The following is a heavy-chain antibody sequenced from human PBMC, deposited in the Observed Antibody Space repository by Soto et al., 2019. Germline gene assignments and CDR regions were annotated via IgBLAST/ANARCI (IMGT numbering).Heavy chain of an antibody. J-gene: IGHJ5*02. CDR2: ISGSGGST. V-gene: IGHV3-23*01. D-gene: IGHD6-6*01. CDR3: VKPPRGQLVGVCWFDP. CDR1: GFTFSSYA. Sequence: EVQLLESGGGLVQPGGSLRLSCAASGFTFSSYAMSWVRQAPGKGLEWVSAISGSGGSTYYADSAKGRFTISRDNSKNTLYLQMNSLRAEDTAVYYCVKPPRGQLVGVCWFDPWGQGTLVTVSS.